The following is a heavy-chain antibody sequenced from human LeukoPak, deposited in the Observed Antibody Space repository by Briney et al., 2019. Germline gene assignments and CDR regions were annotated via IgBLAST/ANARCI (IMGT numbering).Heavy chain of an antibody. CDR1: GFTFSSYW. D-gene: IGHD3-10*01. CDR3: ASSDYCGSGIYDY. V-gene: IGHV3-7*01. CDR2: IKQDGSEK. J-gene: IGHJ4*02. Sequence: PGGSLTLSCAASGFTFSSYWMSWVRQAPGKGLEWVANIKQDGSEKYYVDSVKGRFTISRDNAKNSLYLQMNSLRAEDTAVYYCASSDYCGSGIYDYWGQGTLVTVSS.